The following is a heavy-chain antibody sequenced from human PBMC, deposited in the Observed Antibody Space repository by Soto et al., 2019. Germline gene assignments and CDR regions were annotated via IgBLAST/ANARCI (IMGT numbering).Heavy chain of an antibody. CDR1: GFTFSSYS. Sequence: GGSLRLSCAASGFTFSSYSMNWVRQAPGKGLEWVSYISSSSSTIYYADSVKGRFTISRDNAKNSLYLQMNSLRDEDTAVYYCARPLGIDYYDSSGYYWISYYGMDVWGQGTTVTVSS. CDR3: ARPLGIDYYDSSGYYWISYYGMDV. D-gene: IGHD3-22*01. V-gene: IGHV3-48*02. CDR2: ISSSSSTI. J-gene: IGHJ6*02.